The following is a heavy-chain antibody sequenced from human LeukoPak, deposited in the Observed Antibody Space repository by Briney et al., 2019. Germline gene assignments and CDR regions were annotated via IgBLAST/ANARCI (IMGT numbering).Heavy chain of an antibody. CDR1: GFTFSSYG. CDR2: MSYDGSNK. D-gene: IGHD1-7*01. Sequence: GGSLRLSCAASGFTFSSYGMHWVRQAPGKGLEWVAVMSYDGSNKYYADSVKGRFTISRDNSKNTLYLQMNSLRAEDTAVYYCAKKYGTTPDYYYGMDVWGQGTTVTVSS. CDR3: AKKYGTTPDYYYGMDV. V-gene: IGHV3-30*18. J-gene: IGHJ6*02.